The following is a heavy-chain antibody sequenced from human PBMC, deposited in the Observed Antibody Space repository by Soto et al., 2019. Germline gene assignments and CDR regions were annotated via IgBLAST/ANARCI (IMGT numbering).Heavy chain of an antibody. D-gene: IGHD1-26*01. CDR2: IYYSVST. V-gene: IGHV4-39*01. CDR1: GGSISSSSYY. J-gene: IGHJ4*02. CDR3: ASRESSPHYRD. Sequence: QLQLQESGPGLVKPSETLSLTCTVSGGSISSSSYYWGWIRQPPGKGLEWIGSIYYSVSTYYNPSLKSRVPISVDTSKNQFSLKLSSVTAADTAVYYCASRESSPHYRDWGQGTLVTVSS.